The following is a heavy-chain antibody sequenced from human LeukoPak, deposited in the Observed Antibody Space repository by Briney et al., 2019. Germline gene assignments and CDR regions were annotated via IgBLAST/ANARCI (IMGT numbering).Heavy chain of an antibody. CDR3: ARVGGGNSRATDAFDI. V-gene: IGHV1-24*01. D-gene: IGHD4-23*01. Sequence: GASVKVSRKVSGYTLTELSMHWVRQAPGKGLEWMGGFDPEDGETIYAQKFQGRVTMTEDTSTDAAYMELSSLRSDDTAVYYCARVGGGNSRATDAFDIWGQGTMVTVSS. CDR2: FDPEDGET. J-gene: IGHJ3*02. CDR1: GYTLTELS.